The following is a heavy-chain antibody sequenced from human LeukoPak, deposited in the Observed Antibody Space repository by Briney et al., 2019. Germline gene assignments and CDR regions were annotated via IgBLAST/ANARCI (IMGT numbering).Heavy chain of an antibody. D-gene: IGHD1-20*01. J-gene: IGHJ4*02. CDR1: GFTFSNAW. V-gene: IGHV3-21*01. CDR3: ARYHNSIDS. CDR2: ISSSSGYI. Sequence: GGSLRLSCAASGFTFSNAWMSWVRQAPGKGLEWVSSISSSSGYIYYADSVKGRFTISRDNAKNSLYLQMNSLRVDDTAVYYCARYHNSIDSWGQGTLVTVSS.